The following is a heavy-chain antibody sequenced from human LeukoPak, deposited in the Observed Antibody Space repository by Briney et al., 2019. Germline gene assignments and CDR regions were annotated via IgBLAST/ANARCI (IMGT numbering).Heavy chain of an antibody. CDR2: IYHSGST. CDR3: ARGYCSSTSCYPPGRYYFDY. Sequence: SQTLSLTCAVSGGSISSGGYSWSWIRQPPGKGLEWIGYIYHSGSTYYNPSLKSRVTISVDRSKNQFSLKLSSVTAADTAMYYCARGYCSSTSCYPPGRYYFDYWGQGTLVTVSS. V-gene: IGHV4-30-2*01. CDR1: GGSISSGGYS. J-gene: IGHJ4*02. D-gene: IGHD2-2*01.